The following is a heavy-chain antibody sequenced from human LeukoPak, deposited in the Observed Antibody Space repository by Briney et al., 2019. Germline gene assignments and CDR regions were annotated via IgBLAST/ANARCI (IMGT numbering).Heavy chain of an antibody. J-gene: IGHJ6*03. D-gene: IGHD2-2*01. CDR1: GYTFTGYY. CDR2: INPNSGGT. CDR3: ARDTKADIVVVPAATSHYYYYYMDV. V-gene: IGHV1-2*02. Sequence: ASVKVSCKASGYTFTGYYMHWVRQAPGQGLEWTGWINPNSGGTNYAQKFQGRVTMTRDTSISTAYMELSRLRSDDTAVYYCARDTKADIVVVPAATSHYYYYYMDVWGKGTTVTVSS.